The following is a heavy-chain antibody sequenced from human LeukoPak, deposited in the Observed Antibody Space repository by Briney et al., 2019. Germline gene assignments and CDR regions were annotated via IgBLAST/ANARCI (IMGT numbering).Heavy chain of an antibody. Sequence: PSETLSLTCTVSGGSISSYYWSWIRQPPGKGREWIGYIYYSGSTNYNPSLKSRVTISVDTSKNQFSLKLSSVTAADTAVYYCARVLYGDYDWYFDLWGRGTLVTVSS. CDR1: GGSISSYY. CDR2: IYYSGST. D-gene: IGHD4-17*01. V-gene: IGHV4-59*01. J-gene: IGHJ2*01. CDR3: ARVLYGDYDWYFDL.